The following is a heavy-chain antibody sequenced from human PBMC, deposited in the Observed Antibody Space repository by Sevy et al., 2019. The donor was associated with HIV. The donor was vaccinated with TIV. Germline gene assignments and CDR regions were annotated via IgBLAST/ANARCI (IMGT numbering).Heavy chain of an antibody. D-gene: IGHD6-19*01. V-gene: IGHV3-21*01. Sequence: GGSLRLSCAASGFTFSSYSMNWVRQAPGKGLEWVSSISSSSSYIYYADSVKGRFTISRDNAKNSRYLQMNSLRAEDTAVYYCARESRIAVAVAVFDYWGQGTLVTVSS. CDR2: ISSSSSYI. CDR3: ARESRIAVAVAVFDY. J-gene: IGHJ4*02. CDR1: GFTFSSYS.